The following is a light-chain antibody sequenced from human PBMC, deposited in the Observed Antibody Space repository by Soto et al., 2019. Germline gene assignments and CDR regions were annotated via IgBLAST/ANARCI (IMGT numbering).Light chain of an antibody. V-gene: IGKV3-20*01. CDR3: QQYGSWT. Sequence: EIVLTQSPGTLSVSPGERATLSCRASQTISSSYLDWYRQKPGQAPSLLIYGTSSRSTGIPDRFSGSGSGTDFTLTISILEPEDSAIYYCQQYGSWTFGQGTKVEIK. J-gene: IGKJ1*01. CDR1: QTISSSY. CDR2: GTS.